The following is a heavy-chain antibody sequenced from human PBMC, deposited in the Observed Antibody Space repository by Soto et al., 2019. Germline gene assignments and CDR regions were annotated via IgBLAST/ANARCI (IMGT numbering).Heavy chain of an antibody. J-gene: IGHJ4*02. CDR3: ASGATTSTWSYSDY. D-gene: IGHD1-26*01. CDR1: GASINSVGYY. V-gene: IGHV4-31*03. Sequence: SETLSLTCTVSGASINSVGYYWSYIRQHPGKGLEWIGYIYYSGSAYYNPSLESRVSISLDTSKNQFSLKLSSVTAADTAVYYCASGATTSTWSYSDYWGQGILVTVSS. CDR2: IYYSGSA.